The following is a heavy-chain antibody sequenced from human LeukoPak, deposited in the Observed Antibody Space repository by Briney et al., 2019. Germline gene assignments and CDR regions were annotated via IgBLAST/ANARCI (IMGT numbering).Heavy chain of an antibody. CDR3: ARQAAAGYYYYYYMDV. CDR2: IYPGDSDT. J-gene: IGHJ6*03. CDR1: GYSFTSYW. D-gene: IGHD6-13*01. Sequence: GESLKISCKGSGYSFTSYWIGWVRQMPGKGLEWMGIIYPGDSDTRYSPSFQGQVTISADKSISTAYLQWSSPKASDTAMYYCARQAAAGYYYYYYMDVWGKGTTVTVSS. V-gene: IGHV5-51*01.